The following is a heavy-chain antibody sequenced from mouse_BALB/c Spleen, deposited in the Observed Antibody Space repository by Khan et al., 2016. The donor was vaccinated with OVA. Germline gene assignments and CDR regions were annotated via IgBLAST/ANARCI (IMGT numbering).Heavy chain of an antibody. D-gene: IGHD1-1*01. Sequence: QVQLQQPGAELMKPGASVKISCKATGYTFSSYWIEWVKQRPGHGLEWIGEILPGSGSTNYNEKFKGKATFTADTSSNTAYLQLSSLTSEDSAVYYCVRVNYGSRDYFDYWGQGTTLTVSS. CDR3: VRVNYGSRDYFDY. J-gene: IGHJ2*01. CDR1: GYTFSSYW. CDR2: ILPGSGST. V-gene: IGHV1-9*01.